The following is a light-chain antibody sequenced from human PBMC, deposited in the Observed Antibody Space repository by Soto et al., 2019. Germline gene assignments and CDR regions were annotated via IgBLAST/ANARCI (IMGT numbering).Light chain of an antibody. J-gene: IGLJ1*01. CDR3: SSYTSSTTLYV. CDR2: DVS. Sequence: QSVLTQPASVSGSPGQSITISCTGPNSDVGGYDYVSWYQQHPDKAPKLIIYDVSNRPSGVSNRFSGSKSGNTTSLTISGLQAEDEADYYCSSYTSSTTLYVFGTGTKVTVL. CDR1: NSDVGGYDY. V-gene: IGLV2-14*03.